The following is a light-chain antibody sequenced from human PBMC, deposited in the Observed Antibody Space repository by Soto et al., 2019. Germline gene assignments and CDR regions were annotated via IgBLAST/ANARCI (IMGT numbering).Light chain of an antibody. V-gene: IGKV3-20*01. Sequence: EIVLTQSPGTLSLSPGERATLSCRASQSVSSSYLAWYQQKPGQAPRLLIYGASSRATGIPDRFSGSGSATDFAVTISRLETEEFAVYYCQQYGSSPLTFGGGTKVEIK. CDR1: QSVSSSY. J-gene: IGKJ4*01. CDR2: GAS. CDR3: QQYGSSPLT.